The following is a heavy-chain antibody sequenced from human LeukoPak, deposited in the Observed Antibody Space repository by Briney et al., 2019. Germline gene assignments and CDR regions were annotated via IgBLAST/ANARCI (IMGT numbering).Heavy chain of an antibody. V-gene: IGHV4-34*01. CDR1: GGSFSGYF. Sequence: PSETLSLTCAVYGGSFSGYFWGWLRQPPGKGLEWIGEIYDSGTMNYNPSLKSRVTMSVDTSKNQFSLRLNSVTAADTAVYYCARKYYYASGIYYDFWGQGTLVTVSS. CDR3: ARKYYYASGIYYDF. D-gene: IGHD3-10*01. CDR2: IYDSGTM. J-gene: IGHJ4*02.